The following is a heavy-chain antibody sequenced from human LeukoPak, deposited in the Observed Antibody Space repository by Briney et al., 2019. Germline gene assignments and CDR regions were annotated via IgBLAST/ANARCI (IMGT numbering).Heavy chain of an antibody. CDR1: GDSISGYY. CDR3: AKYKFGSDYFSN. CDR2: IYTSGST. V-gene: IGHV4-4*07. D-gene: IGHD2/OR15-2a*01. Sequence: PSETLSLTCTVSGDSISGYYWSWIRQPAGKGLEWIGRIYTSGSTKYNPSFQGRVTMSLDTSKNQFSLGLSSVTAADTAIYYCAKYKFGSDYFSNWGQGTLVTVSS. J-gene: IGHJ4*02.